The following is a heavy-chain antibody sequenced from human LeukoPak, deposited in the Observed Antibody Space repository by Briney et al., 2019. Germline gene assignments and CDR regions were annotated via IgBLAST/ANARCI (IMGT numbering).Heavy chain of an antibody. J-gene: IGHJ5*02. CDR2: IYYSGST. CDR1: GGSISSYF. Sequence: PSETLSLTCTVSGGSISSYFWSWIRQPPGKGLEWIGYIYYSGSTNCNPSLKSRVTISVDTSKNQFSLKLSSVTAADTAVYYCASGYSSGWYMSWGQGTLVTVSS. CDR3: ASGYSSGWYMS. V-gene: IGHV4-59*01. D-gene: IGHD6-19*01.